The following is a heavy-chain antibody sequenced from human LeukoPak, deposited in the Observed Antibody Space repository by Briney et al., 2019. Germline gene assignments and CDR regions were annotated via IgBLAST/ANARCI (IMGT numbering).Heavy chain of an antibody. CDR2: ISYDGSNK. CDR1: GFTFSSYA. Sequence: GGSLRLSCAASGFTFSSYAMHWVRQAPGKGLEWVAVISYDGSNKYYADSVKGRFTISRDNSKNTLYLQMNSLRAEDTAVYYCAIGGRHGRFFDYWGQGTLVTVSS. CDR3: AIGGRHGRFFDY. V-gene: IGHV3-30-3*01. J-gene: IGHJ4*02. D-gene: IGHD1-26*01.